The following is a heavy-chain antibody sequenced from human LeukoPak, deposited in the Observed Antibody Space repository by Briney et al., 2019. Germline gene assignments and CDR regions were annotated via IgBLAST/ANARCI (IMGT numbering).Heavy chain of an antibody. CDR3: ARESSQGYCSGGSCPNWFDP. CDR1: GYTFTSYG. V-gene: IGHV1-18*01. CDR2: ISAYNGNT. Sequence: ASVKVSCKASGYTFTSYGISWVRQAPGQGLEWMGWISAYNGNTNYAQKLQGRVTMTTDTSTSTAYMELRSLRSDDTAVYYCARESSQGYCSGGSCPNWFDPWGQGTLVTVSS. D-gene: IGHD2-15*01. J-gene: IGHJ5*02.